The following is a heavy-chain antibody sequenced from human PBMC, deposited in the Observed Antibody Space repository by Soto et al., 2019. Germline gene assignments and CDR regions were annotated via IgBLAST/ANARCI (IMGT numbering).Heavy chain of an antibody. Sequence: RASVKVSCKASGYTFTDYAISWVRQAPGQGFQWVGWISPYSGNTTSAENFFDRVTMTTDTSTKTAYSELRSLRSDDTAVYYCARDHGLAWAVRPANYYYAMDVWGQGTTVTVSS. CDR3: ARDHGLAWAVRPANYYYAMDV. D-gene: IGHD6-6*01. CDR2: ISPYSGNT. CDR1: GYTFTDYA. J-gene: IGHJ6*02. V-gene: IGHV1-18*04.